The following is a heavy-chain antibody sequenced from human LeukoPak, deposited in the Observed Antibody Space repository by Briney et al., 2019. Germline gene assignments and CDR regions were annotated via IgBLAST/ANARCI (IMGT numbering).Heavy chain of an antibody. V-gene: IGHV1-69*13. J-gene: IGHJ3*01. CDR3: ARDDYYDSSAYRENPFDV. CDR2: IIPILGTT. CDR1: GDTFSSYA. D-gene: IGHD3-22*01. Sequence: SVKVSCKASGDTFSSYAISWLRQAPGQGLEWMGGIIPILGTTNYAQKFQGRVTITADESTSTLYMELRSLRSEDTAIYYCARDDYYDSSAYRENPFDVWGQGTMVTVS.